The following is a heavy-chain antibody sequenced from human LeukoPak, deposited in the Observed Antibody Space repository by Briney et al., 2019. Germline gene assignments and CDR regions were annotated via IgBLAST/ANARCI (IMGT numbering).Heavy chain of an antibody. J-gene: IGHJ4*02. CDR2: ISYDGSNK. CDR1: GFTFDDYA. D-gene: IGHD3-22*01. Sequence: PGGSLRLSCAASGFTFDDYAMHWVRQAPGKGLEWVAVISYDGSNKYYADSVKGRFTISRDNSKNTLYLQMNSLRAEDTAVYYCARMMNYYDSSGYAFDYWGQGTLVTVSS. V-gene: IGHV3-30-3*01. CDR3: ARMMNYYDSSGYAFDY.